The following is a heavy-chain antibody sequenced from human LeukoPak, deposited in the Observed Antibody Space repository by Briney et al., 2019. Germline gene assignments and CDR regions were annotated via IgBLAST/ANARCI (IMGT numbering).Heavy chain of an antibody. V-gene: IGHV4-31*03. Sequence: SETLSLTCTVSGGSISSGGYYWSWIRQHPGKGLEWIGYIYYSGSTYYNPSLKSRVTISVDTSKNQFSLKLSSVTAADTAVYYCARDQYYYDSSGHDPWGQGTLVTVSS. D-gene: IGHD3-22*01. CDR1: GGSISSGGYY. CDR2: IYYSGST. CDR3: ARDQYYYDSSGHDP. J-gene: IGHJ5*02.